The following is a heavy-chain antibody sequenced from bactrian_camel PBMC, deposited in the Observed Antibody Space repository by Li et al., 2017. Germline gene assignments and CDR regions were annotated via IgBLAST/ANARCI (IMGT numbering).Heavy chain of an antibody. D-gene: IGHD7*01. CDR1: GFTFSSSA. Sequence: VQLVESGGGLVQPGGSLRLSCAASGFTFSSSAMSWVRQAPGKGLEWVSDINSSGRSTNYADSVKGRFTIPRDNAKNTLYLRLNSLKADDTAMYYCASATRSGAAWDEKWQDWGQGTQVTVS. J-gene: IGHJ4*01. CDR3: ASATRSGAAWDEKWQD. V-gene: IGHV3S42*01. CDR2: INSSGRST.